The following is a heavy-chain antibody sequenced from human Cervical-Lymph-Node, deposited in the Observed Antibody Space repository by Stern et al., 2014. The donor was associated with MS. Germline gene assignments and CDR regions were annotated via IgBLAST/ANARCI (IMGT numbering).Heavy chain of an antibody. D-gene: IGHD2/OR15-2a*01. CDR2: ISYDGSDK. Sequence: LVESGGGVVQPGRSLRLSCAASGFTLSSYALHWVRQAPGKGLAWVAVISYDGSDKYYANSVKGRFTISRDNSKNTLDLQMNSLRPEDTAVYYCARVWTTFSVHYYYGMDVWGQGTTVTVSS. J-gene: IGHJ6*02. V-gene: IGHV3-30*01. CDR1: GFTLSSYA. CDR3: ARVWTTFSVHYYYGMDV.